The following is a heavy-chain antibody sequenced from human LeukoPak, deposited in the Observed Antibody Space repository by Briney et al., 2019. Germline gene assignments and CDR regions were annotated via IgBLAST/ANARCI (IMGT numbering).Heavy chain of an antibody. CDR2: ISGSGGST. CDR1: GFTFSSYA. Sequence: PGGSLRLSCAASGFTFSSYAMSWVRQAPGKGLEWVSAISGSGGSTYYPDSVKGRFTISRDNSKNTLYLQMNSLRAEDTAVYYCAKDWYCSSTSCSLYYYYYGMDVWGKGTTVTVSS. CDR3: AKDWYCSSTSCSLYYYYYGMDV. D-gene: IGHD2-2*01. V-gene: IGHV3-23*01. J-gene: IGHJ6*04.